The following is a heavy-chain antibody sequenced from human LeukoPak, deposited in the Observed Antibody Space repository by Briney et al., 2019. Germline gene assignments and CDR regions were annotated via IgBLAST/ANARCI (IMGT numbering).Heavy chain of an antibody. Sequence: ASVKVSCKASGYTFTSYDINWVRQATGQGLEWMGWMNPNSGNTGYAQKFQGRVTMTRNTSISTAYMELSSLRSEDTAVYHCARNLGRSSWYIWFDFWGQGTLVTVSS. D-gene: IGHD6-13*01. CDR1: GYTFTSYD. CDR2: MNPNSGNT. V-gene: IGHV1-8*01. J-gene: IGHJ5*01. CDR3: ARNLGRSSWYIWFDF.